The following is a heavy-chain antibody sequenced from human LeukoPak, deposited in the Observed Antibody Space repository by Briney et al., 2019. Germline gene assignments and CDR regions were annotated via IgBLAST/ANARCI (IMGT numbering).Heavy chain of an antibody. D-gene: IGHD1-26*01. CDR3: ARVLSGSYYWFDP. Sequence: AAVKVSCKASGYTFTSYGCSWVGQAPGQGLEGMGWISAYNGNTNYAQKLQGRVTMTTDTYTSTAYMELRSLRSDDPAVYYCARVLSGSYYWFDPWGQGTLVTVSS. V-gene: IGHV1-18*01. CDR1: GYTFTSYG. CDR2: ISAYNGNT. J-gene: IGHJ5*02.